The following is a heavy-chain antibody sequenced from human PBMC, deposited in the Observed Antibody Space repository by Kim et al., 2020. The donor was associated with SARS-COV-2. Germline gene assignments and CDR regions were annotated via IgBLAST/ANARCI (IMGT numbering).Heavy chain of an antibody. Sequence: GGSLRLSCAASGFTFSSYSMNWVRQAPGKGLEWVSSISSSSSYIYYADSVKGRFTISRDNAKNSLYLQMNSLRAEDTAVYYCARPDVVVPAASAFYAFDIWGQGTMVTVSS. CDR2: ISSSSSYI. J-gene: IGHJ3*02. CDR3: ARPDVVVPAASAFYAFDI. D-gene: IGHD2-2*01. V-gene: IGHV3-21*01. CDR1: GFTFSSYS.